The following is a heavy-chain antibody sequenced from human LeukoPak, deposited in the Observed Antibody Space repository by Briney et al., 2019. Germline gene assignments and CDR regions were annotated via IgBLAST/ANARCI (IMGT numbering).Heavy chain of an antibody. CDR2: TSYDGSNQ. Sequence: GGSLRLSCGAFGFSFYNSAMHWVRQAPDKGLEWVAVTSYDGSNQYYTDSVKGRFTISRDNSKSTLYLQMNGLRAEDTAVYYCARIYYDFWSGYYTVDYWGQGTLVTVSS. D-gene: IGHD3-3*01. CDR3: ARIYYDFWSGYYTVDY. V-gene: IGHV3-30-3*01. J-gene: IGHJ4*02. CDR1: GFSFYNSA.